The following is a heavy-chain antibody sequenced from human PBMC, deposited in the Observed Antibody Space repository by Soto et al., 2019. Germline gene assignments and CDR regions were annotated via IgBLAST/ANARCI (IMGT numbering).Heavy chain of an antibody. CDR3: ARDKGGDILKGSGIDI. Sequence: QVQLQESGPGLVKPSQTLSLTCIVSGGSITSHDHYWSWIRQLPGKGLEWIGHIYRSGSTAYNPSLKSRLAISINTPQNQFTRRLSSVTAADTAVYFCARDKGGDILKGSGIDIWGHGTTVTVSS. D-gene: IGHD3-10*01. V-gene: IGHV4-31*03. CDR1: GGSITSHDHY. J-gene: IGHJ6*02. CDR2: IYRSGST.